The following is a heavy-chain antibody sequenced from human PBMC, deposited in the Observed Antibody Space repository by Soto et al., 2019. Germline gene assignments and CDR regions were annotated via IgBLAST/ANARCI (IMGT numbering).Heavy chain of an antibody. D-gene: IGHD6-19*01. V-gene: IGHV2-5*02. CDR2: IYWDDDK. CDR1: GFSLSSTRMA. Sequence: QITLKESGPTLVKPTQTLTLTCTFSGFSLSSTRMAVGLIRQPPVKALEWLALIYWDDDKRYSPFLKSRLTITKDTSKNQVVLTMSNMDPVDTARYYCAHIVVAGLGYYFDYWGQGTLVTVSS. CDR3: AHIVVAGLGYYFDY. J-gene: IGHJ4*02.